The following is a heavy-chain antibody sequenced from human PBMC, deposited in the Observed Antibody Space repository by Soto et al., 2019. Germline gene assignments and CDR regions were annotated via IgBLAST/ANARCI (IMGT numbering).Heavy chain of an antibody. CDR1: GGSIGGVGYS. CDR3: ARAQFYSGSGNYNNLMFDA. D-gene: IGHD3-10*01. CDR2: MYHSGTF. J-gene: IGHJ6*02. Sequence: SETLSLTCAVSGGSIGGVGYSWSWIRQPPGGGLEWIGYMYHSGTFLKSPSLKTRLTMSLDMSKNQFSLTLNSMTAADTAVYYCARAQFYSGSGNYNNLMFDAWGQGTTVTVSS. V-gene: IGHV4-30-2*01.